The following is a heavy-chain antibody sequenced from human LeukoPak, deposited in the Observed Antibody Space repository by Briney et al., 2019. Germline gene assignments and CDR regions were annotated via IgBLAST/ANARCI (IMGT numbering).Heavy chain of an antibody. CDR3: ARDKEGKAFDI. CDR1: GGSISSGGYY. Sequence: SETLSLTCTVSGGSISSGGYYWSWIRQPPGKGLEWIGYIYHSGSTYYNPSLKSRVTISVDRSKNQFSLKLSSVTAADTAVYYCARDKEGKAFDIWGQGTMVTVSS. V-gene: IGHV4-30-2*01. J-gene: IGHJ3*02. CDR2: IYHSGST.